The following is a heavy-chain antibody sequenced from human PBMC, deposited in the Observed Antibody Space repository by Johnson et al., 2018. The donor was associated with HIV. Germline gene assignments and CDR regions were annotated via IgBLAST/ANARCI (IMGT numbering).Heavy chain of an antibody. CDR2: ISGSGGST. J-gene: IGHJ3*02. CDR3: AKDRYSLTRDTVDI. V-gene: IGHV3-23*04. D-gene: IGHD2-21*01. CDR1: VFTFSTYA. Sequence: VQLVESGGGLVQPGGSLRLSCAASVFTFSTYAMSCVRQAPGKGLEWVSAISGSGGSTYYADSVKGRFTISRDNSKNTLYLQMNSLRAEYTAVYYCAKDRYSLTRDTVDIWGQGTMVTVSS.